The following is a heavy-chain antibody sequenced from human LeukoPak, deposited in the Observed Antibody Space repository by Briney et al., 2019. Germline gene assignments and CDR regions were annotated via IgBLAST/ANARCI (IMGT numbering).Heavy chain of an antibody. J-gene: IGHJ4*02. D-gene: IGHD2-15*01. CDR1: GFTFSSYS. CDR2: ISSSSSYI. V-gene: IGHV3-21*01. Sequence: GGSLRLSCAASGFTFSSYSMNWVRQAPGKGLEWVSLISSSSSYIYYADSVKGRFTISRENAKNSLYLQMNRLRAEDTAVYYCARDPGYCSGGSCYRFDYWGQGTLVTVSS. CDR3: ARDPGYCSGGSCYRFDY.